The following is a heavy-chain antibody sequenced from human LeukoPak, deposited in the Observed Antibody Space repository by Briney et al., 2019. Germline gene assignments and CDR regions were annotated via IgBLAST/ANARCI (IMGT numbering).Heavy chain of an antibody. Sequence: SETLSLTCTVSGGSISSGGYYWSWIRQPPGKGLEWIGYIYYTGSTNYNPSLKSRVTISVDTSKNQFSLKLNSVTAVDTALYYCARDGGLGSVYSGELDPWGQGTLVTVSS. D-gene: IGHD6-25*01. CDR3: ARDGGLGSVYSGELDP. J-gene: IGHJ5*02. CDR1: GGSISSGGYY. V-gene: IGHV4-61*08. CDR2: IYYTGST.